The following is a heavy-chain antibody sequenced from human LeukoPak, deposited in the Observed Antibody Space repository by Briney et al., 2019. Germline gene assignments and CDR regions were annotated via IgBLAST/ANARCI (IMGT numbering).Heavy chain of an antibody. V-gene: IGHV1-24*01. D-gene: IGHD2-2*01. CDR1: GYTLTEMS. CDR3: TTCLNGAGQPVAIYYYGMGV. CDR2: FDPEDGET. Sequence: GASVKVSCKVSGYTLTEMSIHWVRQAPGGALEWMGGFDPEDGETVYAPKFQGRVTMTEDTSADTAYMELSSLRSEDTAVYYCTTCLNGAGQPVAIYYYGMGVWGQGTTVTVSS. J-gene: IGHJ6*02.